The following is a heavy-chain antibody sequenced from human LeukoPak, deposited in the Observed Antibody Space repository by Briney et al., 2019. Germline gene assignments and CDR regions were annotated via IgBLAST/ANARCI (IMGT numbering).Heavy chain of an antibody. CDR1: GGTFSSHA. J-gene: IGHJ6*03. CDR2: IIPISGIA. V-gene: IGHV1-69*05. D-gene: IGHD2-2*01. Sequence: ASVKVSCKASGGTFSSHAIAWVRQAPGQGPEWMGGIIPISGIADYAQKFQGRVTITTDESTSTDYMELRSLTSDDTAVYYCARGLQYQLFKALRYYYMDVWGEGTTVTVSS. CDR3: ARGLQYQLFKALRYYYMDV.